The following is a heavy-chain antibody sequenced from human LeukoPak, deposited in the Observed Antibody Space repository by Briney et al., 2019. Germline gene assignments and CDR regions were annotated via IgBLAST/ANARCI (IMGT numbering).Heavy chain of an antibody. J-gene: IGHJ3*01. CDR2: INPNTGDT. CDR3: ASKGAGHCYDASCMGSFDL. Sequence: GASVKVSCKASGYPFIDYYLHWVRQAPGQGLEWMGCINPNTGDTNSAQNFQGRVIMTRDTSITTAYMELSRLKSDDTALYYCASKGAGHCYDASCMGSFDLWGQGTTVAVYS. V-gene: IGHV1-2*02. D-gene: IGHD2-15*01. CDR1: GYPFIDYY.